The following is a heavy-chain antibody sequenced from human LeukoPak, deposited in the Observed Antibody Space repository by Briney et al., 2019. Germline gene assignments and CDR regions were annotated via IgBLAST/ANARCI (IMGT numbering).Heavy chain of an antibody. Sequence: PGGSLRLSCSASWFTVSSNYMSWVHQAPGKGLEWVSVIYSGGSTYYADSVKGRFTISRDNSKNTLYLQMTSLRAEDTALYYCARVTGDAFHIWAQGTMVTVSS. V-gene: IGHV3-53*01. CDR3: ARVTGDAFHI. CDR1: WFTVSSNY. J-gene: IGHJ3*02. CDR2: IYSGGST. D-gene: IGHD1-14*01.